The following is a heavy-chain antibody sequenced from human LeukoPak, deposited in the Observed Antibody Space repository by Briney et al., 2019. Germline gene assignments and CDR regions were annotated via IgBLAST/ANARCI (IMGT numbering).Heavy chain of an antibody. CDR1: GFTFSSYA. V-gene: IGHV3-30-3*01. D-gene: IGHD7-27*01. CDR2: ISYDGSNK. Sequence: PGGSLRLSCAASGFTFSSYAMHWVRQAPGKGLEWVAVISYDGSNKYYADSVKGRFTISRDNSKNTLYLQMNSLRAEDTAVYYCARGLSFIRLGAFDIWGQGTMVTVSS. J-gene: IGHJ3*02. CDR3: ARGLSFIRLGAFDI.